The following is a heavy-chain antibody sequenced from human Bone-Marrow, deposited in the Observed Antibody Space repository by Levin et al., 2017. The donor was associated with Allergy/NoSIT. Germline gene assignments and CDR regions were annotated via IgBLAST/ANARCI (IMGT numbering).Heavy chain of an antibody. J-gene: IGHJ4*02. CDR1: GFTVSSHY. Sequence: PGESLKISCAASGFTVSSHYMSWVRQAPGKGLEWVSVIYSGGSTYYADSVKGRFTISRDNSKNTLYLQMNSLRAEDTAVYYCARAPRTLTGYDKAGFDYWGQGTLVTVSS. CDR2: IYSGGST. D-gene: IGHD3-9*01. V-gene: IGHV3-53*01. CDR3: ARAPRTLTGYDKAGFDY.